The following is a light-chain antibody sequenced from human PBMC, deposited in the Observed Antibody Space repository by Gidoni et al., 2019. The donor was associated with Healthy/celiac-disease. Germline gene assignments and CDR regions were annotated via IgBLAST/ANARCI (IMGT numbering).Light chain of an antibody. CDR3: QQRSNWPPG. CDR1: QSVSSY. CDR2: DAS. Sequence: EIVLTQSPATLSLSPGERATLSCRASQSVSSYLAWYQQKPGQAPRLLIYDASNRATGIPARSSGSGSGTDFTLTISSLEPEDFAVYYCQQRSNWPPGFGGGTKVEIK. J-gene: IGKJ4*01. V-gene: IGKV3-11*01.